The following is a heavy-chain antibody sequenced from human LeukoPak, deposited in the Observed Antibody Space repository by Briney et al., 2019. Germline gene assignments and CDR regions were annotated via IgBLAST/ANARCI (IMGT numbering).Heavy chain of an antibody. D-gene: IGHD4-17*01. J-gene: IGHJ4*02. Sequence: ASVKVSCKASGYTFTSYGISWVRQAPGQGLEWMGWISAYNGNTNYVQKLQGRVTMTTDTSTSTAYMELRSLRSDDTAVYYCARVLATVPTPYYWGQGTLVTVSS. V-gene: IGHV1-18*01. CDR3: ARVLATVPTPYY. CDR2: ISAYNGNT. CDR1: GYTFTSYG.